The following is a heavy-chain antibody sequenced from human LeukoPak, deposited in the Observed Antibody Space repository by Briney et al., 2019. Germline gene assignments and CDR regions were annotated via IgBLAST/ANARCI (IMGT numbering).Heavy chain of an antibody. J-gene: IGHJ4*02. CDR2: THYSGSI. Sequence: SETLSLTCTVSGGSISSGDYYWSWVRQPPGKGLEWIGYTHYSGSIYYNPSLKSRVAISVDTSKNQFSLKLNSATAADTAVYHCARLYSSGWCLDYWGQGTLVTVSS. V-gene: IGHV4-30-4*01. CDR1: GGSISSGDYY. CDR3: ARLYSSGWCLDY. D-gene: IGHD6-19*01.